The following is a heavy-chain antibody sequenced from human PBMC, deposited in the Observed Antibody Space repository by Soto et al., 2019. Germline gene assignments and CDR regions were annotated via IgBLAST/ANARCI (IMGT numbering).Heavy chain of an antibody. D-gene: IGHD1-26*01. CDR3: GRGRSGQIVVFY. Sequence: GASVKVSCKASGYTFTGHYIHWARQAPEQEPEWMGEIGPESGATRYAQKFQGRVTMTRDMSITTVYMELNNLSPDDTAVYYCGRGRSGQIVVFYWGQGTPVTVSS. V-gene: IGHV1-2*02. CDR1: GYTFTGHY. J-gene: IGHJ4*02. CDR2: IGPESGAT.